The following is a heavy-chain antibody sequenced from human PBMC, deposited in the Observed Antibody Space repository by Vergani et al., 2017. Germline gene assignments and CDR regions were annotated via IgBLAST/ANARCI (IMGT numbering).Heavy chain of an antibody. V-gene: IGHV4-34*01. CDR3: AREGYCTNGVCFTLFDF. CDR2: FRHDGIT. Sequence: QVQLQQWGAGLLKPWETLSLTCAIYGGSFNDYWWTWIRQPPGKGLEWVGEFRHDGITHYSPSLKCRVTISIDTSTHQSSLYLRSVTAADTAVYYCAREGYCTNGVCFTLFDFWGQGALVAVSS. J-gene: IGHJ4*02. CDR1: GGSFNDYW. D-gene: IGHD2-8*01.